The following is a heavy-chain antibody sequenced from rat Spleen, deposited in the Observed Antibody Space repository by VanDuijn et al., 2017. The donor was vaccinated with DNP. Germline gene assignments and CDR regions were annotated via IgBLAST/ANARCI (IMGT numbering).Heavy chain of an antibody. Sequence: EAQLHESGPGLVKPSQSLSLTCSVTGYSIMSSYRWNWIRKFPGNKLEWMGYINSAGSSNYNPPLKSQISITRDTSKNQFFLQLTSVTTEDTATYYCARWDYDGYYHVLFDYWGQGVMVTVSS. J-gene: IGHJ2*01. CDR1: GYSIMSSYR. V-gene: IGHV3-3*01. D-gene: IGHD1-12*03. CDR3: ARWDYDGYYHVLFDY. CDR2: INSAGSS.